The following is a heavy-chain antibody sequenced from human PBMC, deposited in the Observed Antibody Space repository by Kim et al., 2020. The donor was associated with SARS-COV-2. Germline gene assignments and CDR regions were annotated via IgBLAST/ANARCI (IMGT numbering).Heavy chain of an antibody. J-gene: IGHJ4*02. CDR2: ISANTADI. V-gene: IGHV3-23*01. CDR3: AIRLRYCSGYNCNLLGDY. CDR1: GFTFSDYA. Sequence: GGSLRLSCAASGFTFSDYAMNWVRQVPGKGLQWVSRISANTADIKYADSVKGRFTISRDNSKNTLYLQMNSLRVEDTAVYYCAIRLRYCSGYNCNLLGDYWGQGTLVTVSS. D-gene: IGHD3-22*01.